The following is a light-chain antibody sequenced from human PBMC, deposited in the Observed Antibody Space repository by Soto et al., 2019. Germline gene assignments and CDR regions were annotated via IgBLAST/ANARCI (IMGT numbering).Light chain of an antibody. CDR1: QSVGNY. J-gene: IGKJ1*01. Sequence: EIVSTQSPATLSLSPGERAPLSCRASQSVGNYLAWYQQKPGQAPRLLIYDASNRATGIPDRFSGSGSGTDFTLTIRSLETEELAAYDCQQRSNWTRTGGQWTKVEIK. CDR2: DAS. CDR3: QQRSNWTRT. V-gene: IGKV3-11*01.